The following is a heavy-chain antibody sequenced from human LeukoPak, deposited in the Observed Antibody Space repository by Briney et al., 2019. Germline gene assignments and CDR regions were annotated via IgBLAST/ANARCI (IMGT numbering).Heavy chain of an antibody. J-gene: IGHJ6*03. Sequence: ASVKVSCKASGYTFTGYYMHWVRQAPGQGLEWMGWINPNSGGTNYAQKFQGRVTMTRDTSISTAYMELSRLRSDDTAVYYCARVPKGSGSYYYYYYMDVWGKGTTVTVSS. CDR3: ARVPKGSGSYYYYYYMDV. CDR2: INPNSGGT. D-gene: IGHD1-26*01. CDR1: GYTFTGYY. V-gene: IGHV1-2*02.